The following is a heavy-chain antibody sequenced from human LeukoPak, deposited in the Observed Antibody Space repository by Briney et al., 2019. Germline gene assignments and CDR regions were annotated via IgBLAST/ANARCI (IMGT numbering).Heavy chain of an antibody. Sequence: PGRSLRLSCAASGFTFSSYAMHWVRQAPGKGLEWVAVISYDGSNKYYADSVKGRFTISRDNSKNTLYLQMNSLRAEDTAVYYCARDTGYFDYWGQGTLATVSS. CDR2: ISYDGSNK. J-gene: IGHJ4*02. CDR3: ARDTGYFDY. CDR1: GFTFSSYA. V-gene: IGHV3-30-3*01.